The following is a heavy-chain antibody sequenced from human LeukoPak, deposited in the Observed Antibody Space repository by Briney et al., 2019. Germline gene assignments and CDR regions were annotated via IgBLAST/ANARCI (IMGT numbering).Heavy chain of an antibody. CDR2: IFYSGTT. Sequence: SETLSLTCTVSGGSISSYYWSWIRQPPGKGLEWIGFIFYSGTTNYNPSLKSRVTISVDTSKNQFSLKLSSVTAADTAVYYCARSTYYYDSSGYSYYSYYYMDVWGKGTTVTISS. CDR3: ARSTYYYDSSGYSYYSYYYMDV. D-gene: IGHD3-22*01. V-gene: IGHV4-59*01. J-gene: IGHJ6*03. CDR1: GGSISSYY.